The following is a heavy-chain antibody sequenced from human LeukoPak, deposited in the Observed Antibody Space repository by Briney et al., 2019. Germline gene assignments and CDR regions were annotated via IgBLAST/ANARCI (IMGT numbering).Heavy chain of an antibody. CDR2: IRRTTDGETT. CDR3: TTSYLAVAGYYFDY. D-gene: IGHD6-19*01. Sequence: GGPLRLSCAASGFTFSNAWMNWVRQRPGKGLEWVGRIRRTTDGETTDYAAPVKGRFTISRDDSKYTLYLQMNSLKTEDTAVYYCTTSYLAVAGYYFDYWGQGTLVTVSS. J-gene: IGHJ4*02. CDR1: GFTFSNAW. V-gene: IGHV3-15*07.